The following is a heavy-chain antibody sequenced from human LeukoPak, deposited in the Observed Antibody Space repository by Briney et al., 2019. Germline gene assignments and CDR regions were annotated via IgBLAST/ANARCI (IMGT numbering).Heavy chain of an antibody. CDR3: ARAPWGSSWYFDL. J-gene: IGHJ2*01. CDR2: INSDGSST. V-gene: IGHV3-74*01. CDR1: GFTFSSYW. Sequence: PGGSLRLSCAASGFTFSSYWVHWVRQAPGKGLVWVSRINSDGSSTSYADSVKGRFTISRDNAKNTLYLQMNSLRAEDTAVYYCARAPWGSSWYFDLWGRGTLVTVSS. D-gene: IGHD7-27*01.